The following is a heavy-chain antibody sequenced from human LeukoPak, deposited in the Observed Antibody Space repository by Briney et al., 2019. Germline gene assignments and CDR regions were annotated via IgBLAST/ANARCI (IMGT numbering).Heavy chain of an antibody. CDR1: GFTFSDYY. D-gene: IGHD4-11*01. J-gene: IGHJ6*03. V-gene: IGHV3-11*01. CDR2: VCRSGSTI. Sequence: GGSLRLSCVPSGFTFSDYYLSWIRQALGRGVEWVLYVCRSGSTIYYADFLQGRFTISRDNAKNSLYLQMNSLRAEDTAVYYCARSFAPDYLYYYCYRDVWGKGTTVTVSS. CDR3: ARSFAPDYLYYYCYRDV.